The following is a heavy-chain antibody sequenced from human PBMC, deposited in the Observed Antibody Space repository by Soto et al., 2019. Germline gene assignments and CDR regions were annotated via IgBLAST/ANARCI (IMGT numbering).Heavy chain of an antibody. J-gene: IGHJ4*02. V-gene: IGHV1-69*01. Sequence: QVQLVQSGAEVKKPGSSVKVSCKASGGTFSSYAISWVRQAPGQGLEWMGGIIPIFGTANYAQKFQGRVTITADESTSTAYMELSSLRSEETAVYYCARAPPYSGTPRAQYYFDYWGQGTLVTVSS. CDR2: IIPIFGTA. CDR1: GGTFSSYA. CDR3: ARAPPYSGTPRAQYYFDY. D-gene: IGHD1-26*01.